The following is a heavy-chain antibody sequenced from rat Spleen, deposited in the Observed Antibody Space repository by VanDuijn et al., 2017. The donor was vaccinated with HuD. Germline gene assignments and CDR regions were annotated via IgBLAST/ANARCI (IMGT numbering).Heavy chain of an antibody. CDR2: IWAGGGT. CDR1: GFSLTGNN. V-gene: IGHV2-72*01. Sequence: QVQLKESGPGLVQPSQTLSLTCTVSGFSLTGNNVHWVRQSPGKSLVWMGTIWAGGGTNYNSAVQARLSNSRDTSKSQVFLKMNSLQPEDTGIYYCAGSGYSRHRYWFTYWGQGTLVIVSS. J-gene: IGHJ3*01. CDR3: AGSGYSRHRYWFTY. D-gene: IGHD1-2*01.